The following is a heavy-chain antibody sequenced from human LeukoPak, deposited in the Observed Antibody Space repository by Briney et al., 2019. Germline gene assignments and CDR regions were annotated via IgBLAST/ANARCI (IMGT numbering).Heavy chain of an antibody. CDR1: GYTFTSYG. V-gene: IGHV1-18*04. J-gene: IGHJ4*02. Sequence: ASVKVSCKASGYTFTSYGISWVRQAPGQGLEWMGWISAYNGNTNYAQKLQGRVTMTTDTSTSTAYMELRSLRSDDTAVYYCARVLVGSRYYDFWSGYYHLDYWGQGTLVTVSS. CDR2: ISAYNGNT. CDR3: ARVLVGSRYYDFWSGYYHLDY. D-gene: IGHD3-3*01.